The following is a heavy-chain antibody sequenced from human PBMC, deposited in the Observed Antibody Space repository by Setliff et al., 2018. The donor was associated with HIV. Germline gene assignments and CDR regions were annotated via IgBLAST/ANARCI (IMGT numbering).Heavy chain of an antibody. D-gene: IGHD6-13*01. CDR3: ATGKLAAGGAFDI. V-gene: IGHV4-31*03. CDR1: GGSMNSGTYY. J-gene: IGHJ3*02. CDR2: IYDSGSP. Sequence: PSETLSLTCTVSGGSMNSGTYYWTWIRQHPGKGLEWIGPIYDSGSPFYNASLKSRLAISVDASKNQFSLKLSSVIVADTAVYYCATGKLAAGGAFDIWGQGTTVTVSS.